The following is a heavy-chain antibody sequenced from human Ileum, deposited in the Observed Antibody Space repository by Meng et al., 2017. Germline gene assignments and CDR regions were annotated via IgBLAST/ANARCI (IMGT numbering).Heavy chain of an antibody. D-gene: IGHD3-3*01. CDR3: ASGSGSLDY. Sequence: QLQVQQSGPGLVKPSQTLSLTCAVSGVSVSSNIAAWNWIRQSPLRGLEWLGRTYYRSKWYSEYAVSVKSRISITPDTSKNQFSLQMNSVTPEDTAVYYCASGSGSLDYWGPGTLVTVSS. V-gene: IGHV6-1*01. J-gene: IGHJ4*02. CDR1: GVSVSSNIAA. CDR2: TYYRSKWYS.